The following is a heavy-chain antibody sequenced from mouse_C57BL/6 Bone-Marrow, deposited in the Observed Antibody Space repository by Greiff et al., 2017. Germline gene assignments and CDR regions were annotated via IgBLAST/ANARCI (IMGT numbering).Heavy chain of an antibody. Sequence: QVQLQQPGAELVKPGASVKLSCKASGYTFTSYWMHWVKQRPGQGLEWIGMIHPNSGSTNYNEKFKSKATLTVDKSSSTAYMQLSSLTSEDSAVYYCARKVRREYYFDYWGQGTTLTVSS. J-gene: IGHJ2*01. CDR2: IHPNSGST. CDR1: GYTFTSYW. D-gene: IGHD2-14*01. CDR3: ARKVRREYYFDY. V-gene: IGHV1-64*01.